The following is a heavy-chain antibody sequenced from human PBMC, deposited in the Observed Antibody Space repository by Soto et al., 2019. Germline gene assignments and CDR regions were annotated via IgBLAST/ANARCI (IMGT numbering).Heavy chain of an antibody. CDR3: AKGANTYFYGSGSYYYYGMDV. Sequence: EVQLLESGGGLVQPGGSLRLSCAASGFTFSSYAMSWVRQAPGKGLEWVSTISGSGGRTYYADSVKGRFTISRDNSKNTLYLQMNSLRAEDTAVYYCAKGANTYFYGSGSYYYYGMDVWGQVTTVTVSS. CDR2: ISGSGGRT. V-gene: IGHV3-23*01. CDR1: GFTFSSYA. J-gene: IGHJ6*02. D-gene: IGHD3-10*01.